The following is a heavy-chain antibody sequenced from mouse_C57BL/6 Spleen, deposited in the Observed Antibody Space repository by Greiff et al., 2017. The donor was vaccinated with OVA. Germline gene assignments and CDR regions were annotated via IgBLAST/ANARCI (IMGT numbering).Heavy chain of an antibody. CDR1: GFTFSSYA. J-gene: IGHJ2*01. CDR3: ARDLQAGRRGYFDY. V-gene: IGHV5-4*01. Sequence: EVQLVESGGGLVKPGGSLKLSCAASGFTFSSYAMSWVRQTPEKRLEWVATISDGGSYTYYPDNVKGRFTISRDNAKNNLYLQMSHLKSEDTAMYYCARDLQAGRRGYFDYWGQGTTLTVSS. D-gene: IGHD3-2*02. CDR2: ISDGGSYT.